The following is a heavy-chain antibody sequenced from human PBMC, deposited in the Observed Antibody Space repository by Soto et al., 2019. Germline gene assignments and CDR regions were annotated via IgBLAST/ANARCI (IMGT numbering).Heavy chain of an antibody. V-gene: IGHV2-5*02. CDR3: AHAYGARSLY. J-gene: IGHJ4*02. D-gene: IGHD3-10*01. CDR2: IYWDDSK. Sequence: QITLKESGPTLVKPTQTLTLTCTFSGFSLTTDRVGVGWIRQPPGEALEWLAVIYWDDSKTYRPSLESTLTITKDTSKTQVALTMTTMEALATATYYRAHAYGARSLYWGQGTLVTVSS. CDR1: GFSLTTDRVG.